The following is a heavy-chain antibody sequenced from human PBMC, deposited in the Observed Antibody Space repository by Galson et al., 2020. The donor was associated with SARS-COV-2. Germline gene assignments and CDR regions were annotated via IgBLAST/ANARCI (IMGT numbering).Heavy chain of an antibody. CDR3: VRDPGEGIGLDP. CDR2: INPNNGAT. Sequence: ASVKVSCKTSGYTFTGYYIHWVRQAPGQGLQWMGWINPNNGATNYAQIFQGRVTMTRDTSISTAYMELKSLTSDDEAMYYCVRDPGEGIGLDPWGQGTQVVVSS. CDR1: GYTFTGYY. D-gene: IGHD3-10*01. V-gene: IGHV1-2*02. J-gene: IGHJ5*02.